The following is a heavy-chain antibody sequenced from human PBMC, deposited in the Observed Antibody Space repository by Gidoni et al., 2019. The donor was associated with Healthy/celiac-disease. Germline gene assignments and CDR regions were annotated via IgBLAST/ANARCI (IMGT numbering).Heavy chain of an antibody. Sequence: QLTLKESGPTLVKPTQTLTLTCTFSGFSLSTSGVGVGWIRQPPGQALEWLALIYWDDDKRYSPSLKIRLTITKDTSKNQVVLTMTNMDPVDTATYYCAHMRVYYYDSSGYPYFDYWGQGTLVTVSS. J-gene: IGHJ4*02. V-gene: IGHV2-5*02. CDR1: GFSLSTSGVG. D-gene: IGHD3-22*01. CDR2: IYWDDDK. CDR3: AHMRVYYYDSSGYPYFDY.